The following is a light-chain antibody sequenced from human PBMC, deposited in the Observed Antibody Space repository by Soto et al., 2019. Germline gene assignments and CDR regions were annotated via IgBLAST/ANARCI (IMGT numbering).Light chain of an antibody. J-gene: IGLJ2*01. CDR3: GTWDSSLSAGV. CDR1: SSNIGNNY. Sequence: QSVLTQPPSVSAAPGQKVTISCSGSSSNIGNNYVSWYQQLPGTAPKLLIYDNNNRPSGIPARFSGSKSGTSATLGITGIQTGDEADYYCGTWDSSLSAGVFGGGTKVTVL. CDR2: DNN. V-gene: IGLV1-51*01.